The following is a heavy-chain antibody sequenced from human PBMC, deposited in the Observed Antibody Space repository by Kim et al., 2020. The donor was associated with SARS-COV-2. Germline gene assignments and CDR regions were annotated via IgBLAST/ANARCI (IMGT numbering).Heavy chain of an antibody. CDR2: VSYDGSIK. D-gene: IGHD2-8*01. V-gene: IGHV3-30*03. Sequence: GGSLRLSCAASGFTFSKYGMHWVRQAPGKGLEWVAVVSYDGSIKYYTESVKGRFTISRDNSEDTLHLQMDSPRPEDMAVYYCAIVVDLVPSIYWYFDLWG. CDR1: GFTFSKYG. CDR3: AIVVDLVPSIYWYFDL. J-gene: IGHJ2*01.